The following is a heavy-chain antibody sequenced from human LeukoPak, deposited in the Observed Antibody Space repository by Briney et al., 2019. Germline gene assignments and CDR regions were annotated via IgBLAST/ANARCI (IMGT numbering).Heavy chain of an antibody. CDR1: GFTFSTHG. D-gene: IGHD3-22*01. V-gene: IGHV3-30*02. J-gene: IGHJ4*02. Sequence: GGSLRLSCAASGFTFSTHGMHWVRQAPGKGLEWVAFIRYDGINKYYADSVKGRFTISRDNAKKSLYLQMNSLRAEDTAVYYCARALYDSSGYYSHFDYWGQGTLVTVSS. CDR3: ARALYDSSGYYSHFDY. CDR2: IRYDGINK.